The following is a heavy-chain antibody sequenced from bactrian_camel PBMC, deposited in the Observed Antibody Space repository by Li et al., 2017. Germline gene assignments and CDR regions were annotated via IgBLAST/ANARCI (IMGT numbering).Heavy chain of an antibody. D-gene: IGHD2*01. J-gene: IGHJ4*01. CDR3: AAGGHCYDYRFVNY. CDR1: VFNDGAHC. Sequence: QVQLVESGGGSVQPGGSLRLSCSASVFNDGAHCMGWFRQGPGKEREEVATIDPHGFINVADSVKDRFILGKDNAKKSLYLQMRSLKIEDTGTYYCAAGGHCYDYRFVNYWGQGTQVTVS. CDR2: IDPHGFI. V-gene: IGHV3S53*01.